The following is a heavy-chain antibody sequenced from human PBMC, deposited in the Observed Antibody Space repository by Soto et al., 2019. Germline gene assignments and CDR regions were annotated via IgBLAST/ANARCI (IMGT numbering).Heavy chain of an antibody. D-gene: IGHD3-9*01. CDR1: GFTFGDYA. Sequence: GGSLRLSCTASGFTFGDYAMSWFRQAPGKGLEWVGFIRSKAYGGTTEYAASVKGRFTISRDDSKSIAYLQMNSLKTEDTAVYYCTRDRRYFDAKMKDYYMDVWGKGTTVTVSS. CDR2: IRSKAYGGTT. J-gene: IGHJ6*03. CDR3: TRDRRYFDAKMKDYYMDV. V-gene: IGHV3-49*03.